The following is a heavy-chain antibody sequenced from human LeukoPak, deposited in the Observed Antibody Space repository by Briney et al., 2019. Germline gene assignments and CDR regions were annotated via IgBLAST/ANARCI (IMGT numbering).Heavy chain of an antibody. CDR2: IYHSGST. CDR3: ARDVSGVGALSP. Sequence: SETLSLTCTVSGYSISSAYYWGWIRQPPGKGLEWVASIYHSGSTYSNPSLKSRVTISVDTSQNQFSLKLSSVTAADTAVYYCARDVSGVGALSPWGQGTLVTVSS. V-gene: IGHV4-38-2*02. D-gene: IGHD1-26*01. CDR1: GYSISSAYY. J-gene: IGHJ5*02.